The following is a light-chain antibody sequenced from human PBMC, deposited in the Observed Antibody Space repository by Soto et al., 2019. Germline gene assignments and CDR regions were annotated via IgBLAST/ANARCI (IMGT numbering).Light chain of an antibody. CDR3: QQYDSSPRT. J-gene: IGKJ1*01. CDR1: QSVTNT. Sequence: IVMTQSPATLSVSPGERVTISCRASQSVTNTLAWYQHKPGQAPRLLISYASRGATGIPSRFSGSGSGTDFTLTISGLEPEDSAVYYCQQYDSSPRTFGQGTKVDIK. CDR2: YAS. V-gene: IGKV3-20*01.